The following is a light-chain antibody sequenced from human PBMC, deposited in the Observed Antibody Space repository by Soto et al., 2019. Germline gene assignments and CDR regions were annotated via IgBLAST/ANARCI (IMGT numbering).Light chain of an antibody. CDR1: QSVSSSY. J-gene: IGKJ1*01. Sequence: EIVLTQSPGTLSLSPGERATLSCRASQSVSSSYLAWYQQKPGQAPRLLIYGESRRATGIPDRFSCSGSGKDFSFTIIRLEPEDFAVYYCQQYGSSRTFGQGTKVDIK. CDR3: QQYGSSRT. CDR2: GES. V-gene: IGKV3-20*01.